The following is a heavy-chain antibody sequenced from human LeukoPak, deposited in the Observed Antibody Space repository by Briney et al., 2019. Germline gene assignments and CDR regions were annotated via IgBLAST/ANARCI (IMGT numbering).Heavy chain of an antibody. Sequence: GGSLRLSCAASGFTFSSYSMNWVRQAPGKGLEWVSSISSSSSYIYYADSVKGRFTIPRDNGKNSLYLQMNSLRAEDTALYYCAKDMGRGQWLVPGSYFDYWGQGTLVTVSS. V-gene: IGHV3-21*04. J-gene: IGHJ4*02. CDR1: GFTFSSYS. CDR3: AKDMGRGQWLVPGSYFDY. CDR2: ISSSSSYI. D-gene: IGHD6-19*01.